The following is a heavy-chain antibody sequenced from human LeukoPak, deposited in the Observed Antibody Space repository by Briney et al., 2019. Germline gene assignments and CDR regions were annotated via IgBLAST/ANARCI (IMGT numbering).Heavy chain of an antibody. Sequence: PGGSLRLSCAASGFTFNTYNMNWVRQAPGKGLEWASSISSGSSYIYYADSVKGRFTISRDNAKNSLSLQMNSLRAEDTAIYYCAGSSPYYSYGMDVWGQGTTVSVSS. CDR3: AGSSPYYSYGMDV. CDR2: ISSGSSYI. CDR1: GFTFNTYN. V-gene: IGHV3-21*01. J-gene: IGHJ6*02.